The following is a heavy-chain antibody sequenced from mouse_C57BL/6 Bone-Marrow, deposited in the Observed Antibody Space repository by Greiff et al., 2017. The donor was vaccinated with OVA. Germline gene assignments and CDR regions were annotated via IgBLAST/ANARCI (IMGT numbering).Heavy chain of an antibody. CDR2: IWSGGST. CDR1: GFSLTSYG. Sequence: VKVVESGPGLVQPSQSLSITCTVSGFSLTSYGVHWVRQSPGKGLEWLGVIWSGGSTDYNAAFISRLSISKDNSKSQVFFKMNSLQADDTAIYYCARNWNYDGYYLDYWGQGTTLTVSS. D-gene: IGHD2-3*01. J-gene: IGHJ2*01. V-gene: IGHV2-2*01. CDR3: ARNWNYDGYYLDY.